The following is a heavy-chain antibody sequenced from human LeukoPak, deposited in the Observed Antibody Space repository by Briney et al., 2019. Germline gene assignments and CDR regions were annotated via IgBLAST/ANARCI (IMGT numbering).Heavy chain of an antibody. CDR3: ARQEYCSGGSCYTWFDP. V-gene: IGHV5-51*01. CDR2: IYSADSDI. D-gene: IGHD2-15*01. CDR1: GYSLHNYW. J-gene: IGHJ5*02. Sequence: GGSLKISCKGSGYSLHNYWIGWVRQMPGKGLEWRGIIYSADSDIRYSPSFQGQVTISADKSISTAYLQWSSLKASDTAMYYCARQEYCSGGSCYTWFDPWGQGTLVTVSS.